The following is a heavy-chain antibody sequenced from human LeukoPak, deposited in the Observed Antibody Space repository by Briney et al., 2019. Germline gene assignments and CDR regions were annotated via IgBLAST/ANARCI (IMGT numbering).Heavy chain of an antibody. D-gene: IGHD2-2*01. CDR2: ISSSSSYI. V-gene: IGHV3-21*01. CDR3: AREPPGCSSTSCYGAYGMDV. J-gene: IGHJ6*02. CDR1: GFTFSSYS. Sequence: GGSLRLSCAASGFTFSSYSMNWVRQAPGKGLEWVPSISSSSSYIYYADSVKGRFTISRDNAKNSLYLQMNSLRAEDTAVYYCAREPPGCSSTSCYGAYGMDVWGQGTTVTVSS.